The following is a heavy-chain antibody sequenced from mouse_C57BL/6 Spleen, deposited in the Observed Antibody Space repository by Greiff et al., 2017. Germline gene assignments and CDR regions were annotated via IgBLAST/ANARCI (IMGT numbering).Heavy chain of an antibody. D-gene: IGHD2-2*01. V-gene: IGHV1-54*01. Sequence: QVQLQQSGAELVRPGTSVKVSCKASGYAFTNYLIEWVKQRPGQGLEWIGVITPGCGGTNYNAEFKGQATLTADKSSSTAYMKLSSLTSEDSAVYFSAGGYDVSYYYAMDYWGQGTSVTVSS. CDR2: ITPGCGGT. J-gene: IGHJ4*01. CDR3: AGGYDVSYYYAMDY. CDR1: GYAFTNYL.